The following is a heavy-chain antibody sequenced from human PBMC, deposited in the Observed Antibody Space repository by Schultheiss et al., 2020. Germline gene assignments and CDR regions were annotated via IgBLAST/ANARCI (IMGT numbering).Heavy chain of an antibody. D-gene: IGHD3-22*01. CDR3: AREVYDSSGYYGLDY. J-gene: IGHJ4*02. CDR1: GFTFSSYD. CDR2: VSGSGGAT. Sequence: GGSLRLSCAASGFTFSSYDMHWVRQATGKGLEWVSAVSGSGGATFYADSVKGRFTISRDNAKNSLYLQMNSLRAEDTAVYYCAREVYDSSGYYGLDYWGQGTLVTVSS. V-gene: IGHV3-21*01.